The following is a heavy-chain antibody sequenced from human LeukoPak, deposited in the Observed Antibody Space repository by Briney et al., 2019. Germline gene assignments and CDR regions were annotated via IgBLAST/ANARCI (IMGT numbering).Heavy chain of an antibody. V-gene: IGHV4-39*01. J-gene: IGHJ4*02. D-gene: IGHD3-22*01. Sequence: PSETLSLTCTVSGGPISSSSYHWGWIRQPPGKGLEWIGNIYNGGSTYYNSSLKSRITISVDTSKNQFSLKLSSVTAADTAVYYCARGRAVYDSXGYXWXXXXXYWGXXXLXTVSS. CDR2: IYNGGST. CDR1: GGPISSSSYH. CDR3: ARGRAVYDSXGYXWXXXXXY.